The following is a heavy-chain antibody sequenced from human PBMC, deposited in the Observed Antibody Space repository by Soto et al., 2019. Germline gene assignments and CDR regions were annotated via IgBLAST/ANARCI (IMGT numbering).Heavy chain of an antibody. CDR2: IYHSGST. CDR3: ARVPDY. J-gene: IGHJ4*02. CDR1: DGSISSGGYS. Sequence: LQLQESGSGLVKPSQTLSLTCAVSDGSISSGGYSWSWIRLPPGKGLEWIGYIYHSGSTYYNPSLKSRVTISVDRSKNQFSLKLSSATAADTAVYYCARVPDYWGQGTLVTVSS. V-gene: IGHV4-30-2*01.